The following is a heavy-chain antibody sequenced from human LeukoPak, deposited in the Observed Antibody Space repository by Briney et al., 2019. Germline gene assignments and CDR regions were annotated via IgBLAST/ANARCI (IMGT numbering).Heavy chain of an antibody. CDR1: GFTFSSYW. CDR2: IKQDGSEK. D-gene: IGHD3-9*01. Sequence: GGSLRLSCAASGFTFSSYWMSWVRQAPGKGLEWVANIKQDGSEKYYVDSVKGRFTISRDNAKNSLYLQMNSLRAEDTAVYYCASSWDDILTGYYNLYDYWGQGTLVTVSS. J-gene: IGHJ4*02. V-gene: IGHV3-7*01. CDR3: ASSWDDILTGYYNLYDY.